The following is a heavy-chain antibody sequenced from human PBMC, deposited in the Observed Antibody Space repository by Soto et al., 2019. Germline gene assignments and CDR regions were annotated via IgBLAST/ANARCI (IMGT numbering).Heavy chain of an antibody. CDR2: IYYNGST. V-gene: IGHV4-59*01. CDR3: ANYPTTVTSDY. D-gene: IGHD4-17*01. J-gene: IGHJ4*02. Sequence: LSETLSLTCTVSGGSISSYYWSWIRQPPGKGLEWIGYIYYNGSTNYNPSLKSRVTISVDTSKNQFSLKLSSVTAADTAVYYCANYPTTVTSDYWGQGTLVTVSS. CDR1: GGSISSYY.